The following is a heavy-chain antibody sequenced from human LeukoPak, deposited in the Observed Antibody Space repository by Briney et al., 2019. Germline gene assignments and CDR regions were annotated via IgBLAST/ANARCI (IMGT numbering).Heavy chain of an antibody. Sequence: GGSLRLSCAASGFTFSTYGMNWVRQAPGKGLEWVSYISISSSTIYADSVKGRFTISRDNARNSLYLQMDSLRAEDTAIYYCARTFDYWGQGTLVSVSS. CDR1: GFTFSTYG. CDR3: ARTFDY. CDR2: ISISSSTI. V-gene: IGHV3-48*01. J-gene: IGHJ4*02.